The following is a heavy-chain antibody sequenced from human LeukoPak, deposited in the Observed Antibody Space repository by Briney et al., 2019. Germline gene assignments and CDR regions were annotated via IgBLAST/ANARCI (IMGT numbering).Heavy chain of an antibody. V-gene: IGHV3-74*01. CDR1: GFTSSSYW. CDR2: ISGDGTAR. CDR3: VRGRGSYGWFDP. D-gene: IGHD3-10*01. Sequence: GGSLRLSCAASGFTSSSYWMHWVRQVPGKGLVWVSRISGDGTARNYADSVKGRFTISRDDAKNAVDLQMNSLRGEDTAVYYCVRGRGSYGWFDPWGQGTLVTVSS. J-gene: IGHJ5*02.